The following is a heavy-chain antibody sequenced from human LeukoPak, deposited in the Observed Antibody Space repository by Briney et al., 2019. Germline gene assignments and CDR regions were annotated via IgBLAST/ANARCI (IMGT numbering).Heavy chain of an antibody. V-gene: IGHV4-59*01. CDR3: ARGNSSFNYYYYGMDV. D-gene: IGHD6-6*01. J-gene: IGHJ6*02. Sequence: SETLSLTCTVSGGSISSYYWSWIRQPPGKGLEWIGYIYYSGSTNYNPSLKSRVTISVDTSKDQFSLKLSSVTAADTAVYYCARGNSSFNYYYYGMDVWGQGTTVTVSS. CDR1: GGSISSYY. CDR2: IYYSGST.